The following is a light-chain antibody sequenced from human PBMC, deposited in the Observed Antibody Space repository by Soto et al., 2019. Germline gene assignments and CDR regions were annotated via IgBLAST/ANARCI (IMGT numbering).Light chain of an antibody. V-gene: IGKV1-39*01. CDR2: AAS. CDR3: QQANDFPFT. CDR1: QGIRTY. J-gene: IGKJ5*01. Sequence: IQITQCPASLSASVGDIVTISWGASQGIRTYLNWFQQPPGKAPKLLIYAASTLQSGVPSRFSGNASGTDFTLTITSLHPEDFATYYCQQANDFPFTFGQGTRLEI.